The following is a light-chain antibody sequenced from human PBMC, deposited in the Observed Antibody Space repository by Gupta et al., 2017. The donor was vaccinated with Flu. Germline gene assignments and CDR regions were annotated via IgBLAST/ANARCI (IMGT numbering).Light chain of an antibody. CDR2: KES. CDR3: LQYNNYPGT. CDR1: QSISSW. J-gene: IGKJ1*01. V-gene: IGKV1-5*03. Sequence: PSTLSASVGDRVTITCRASQSISSWLAWYQQKPGKAPNLLIYKESSLETGVPSRFSGSGSGTEFTLTISSLQPDDFATYYCLQYNNYPGTFGQGTKVEIK.